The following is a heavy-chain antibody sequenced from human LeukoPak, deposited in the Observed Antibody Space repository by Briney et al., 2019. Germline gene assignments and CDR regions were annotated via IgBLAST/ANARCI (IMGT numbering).Heavy chain of an antibody. CDR3: ARDQGSSWSDDYYYYMDV. D-gene: IGHD6-13*01. Sequence: PGGSLRLSCAASGFTFSSYSMNWVRQAPGKGLEWVSSISSSSSYIYYADSVKGRFTNSRDNAKNSLYLQMNSLRAEDTAVYYCARDQGSSWSDDYYYYMDVWGKGTTVTVSS. J-gene: IGHJ6*03. V-gene: IGHV3-21*01. CDR2: ISSSSSYI. CDR1: GFTFSSYS.